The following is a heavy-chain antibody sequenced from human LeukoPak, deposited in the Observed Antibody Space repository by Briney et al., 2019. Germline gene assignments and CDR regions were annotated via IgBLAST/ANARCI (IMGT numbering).Heavy chain of an antibody. CDR2: ISSSGSTI. CDR3: ARDRGSGWYVDY. Sequence: GGSLRLSCAASRFTFSSYEMNWVRQAPGKGLEWVSYISSSGSTIYYADSVKGRFTISRDNAKNSLYLQMNSLRAEDTAVYYCARDRGSGWYVDYWGQGTLVTVSS. J-gene: IGHJ4*02. CDR1: RFTFSSYE. D-gene: IGHD6-19*01. V-gene: IGHV3-48*03.